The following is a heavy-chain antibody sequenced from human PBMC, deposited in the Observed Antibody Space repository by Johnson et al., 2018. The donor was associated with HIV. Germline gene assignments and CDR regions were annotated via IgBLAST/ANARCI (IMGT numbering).Heavy chain of an antibody. CDR1: GFTFSSYG. V-gene: IGHV3-9*01. J-gene: IGHJ3*02. CDR3: ARAHLIFPKNAFDI. CDR2: ISWNSGSI. D-gene: IGHD3-3*02. Sequence: VQLVESGGGVVQPGRSLRLSCAASGFTFSSYGMHWVRQAPGKGLEWVSGISWNSGSIGYADSVQGRFTISRDNVNNSVSLLLNSLRVEDTAVYFCARAHLIFPKNAFDIWGRGTMVTVSS.